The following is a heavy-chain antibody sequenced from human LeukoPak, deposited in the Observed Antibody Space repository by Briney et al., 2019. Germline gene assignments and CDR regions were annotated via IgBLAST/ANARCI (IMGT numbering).Heavy chain of an antibody. CDR3: AKQKVGGTVIRYFDY. D-gene: IGHD1-26*01. J-gene: IGHJ4*02. CDR2: ISSRGDST. V-gene: IGHV3-23*01. CDR1: GFTVSSNY. Sequence: GGSLRLSCAASGFTVSSNYMSWVRQAPGKGLEWVSAISSRGDSTYYADSVKGRFTISRDNSKNTLYLQIDSLRVEDTAVYYCAKQKVGGTVIRYFDYWGQGTLATVSS.